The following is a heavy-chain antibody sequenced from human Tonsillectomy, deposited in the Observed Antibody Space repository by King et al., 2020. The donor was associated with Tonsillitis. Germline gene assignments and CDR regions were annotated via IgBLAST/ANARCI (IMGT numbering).Heavy chain of an antibody. V-gene: IGHV4-39*07. CDR1: GGSINSSSYY. CDR3: GGAAPGDVDY. D-gene: IGHD2-8*02. CDR2: ISYSEDA. J-gene: IGHJ4*02. Sequence: QLQESGPGLVKPSETLSLTCTVSGGSINSSSYYWGWIRQPPGKGLEWIGSISYSEDAYYNPSLKSRVTISIDTFKIQFSLKLGSVTAADTAVYYCGGAAPGDVDYWGRGTLVTVSS.